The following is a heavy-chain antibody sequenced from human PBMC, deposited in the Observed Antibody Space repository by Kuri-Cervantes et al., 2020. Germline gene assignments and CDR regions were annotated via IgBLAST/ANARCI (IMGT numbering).Heavy chain of an antibody. J-gene: IGHJ2*01. Sequence: GSLRLSCTVSGGSISSSSYYWGWIRQPPGKGLEWIGSIYYSGSTYYNPSLKSRVTISVDTSKNQFSLKLSSVTAADTAVYYCARVDVDTANYWYFDLWGRGTLVTVSS. V-gene: IGHV4-39*07. CDR2: IYYSGST. D-gene: IGHD5-18*01. CDR1: GGSISSSSYY. CDR3: ARVDVDTANYWYFDL.